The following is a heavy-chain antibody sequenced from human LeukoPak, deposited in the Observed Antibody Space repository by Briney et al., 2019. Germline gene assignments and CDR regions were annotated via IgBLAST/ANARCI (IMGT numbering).Heavy chain of an antibody. CDR3: ARGTRNGELDY. J-gene: IGHJ4*02. V-gene: IGHV3-11*01. D-gene: IGHD3-10*01. CDR2: IGNSGSSM. CDR1: GFTFSNYY. Sequence: PGGSLRLSCAASGFTFSNYYMSWIRQAPGKGLECISYIGNSGSSMNYADSVKGRFTISRDNAKTSLYLQMNSLRAEDTAVYYCARGTRNGELDYWGQGTLVTVSS.